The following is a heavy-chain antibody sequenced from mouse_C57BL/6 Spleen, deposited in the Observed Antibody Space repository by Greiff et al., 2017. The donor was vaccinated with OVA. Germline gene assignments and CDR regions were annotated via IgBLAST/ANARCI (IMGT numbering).Heavy chain of an antibody. CDR3: ARASDYYGSSSFAY. Sequence: EVQLQQSGPELVKPGASVKISCKASGYTFTDYYMNWVKQSHGKSLEWIGDINPNNGGTSYNQKFKGKATLTVDKSSSTAYMELRSLTSEDSAVYYCARASDYYGSSSFAYWGQGTLVTVSA. V-gene: IGHV1-26*01. D-gene: IGHD1-1*01. J-gene: IGHJ3*01. CDR1: GYTFTDYY. CDR2: INPNNGGT.